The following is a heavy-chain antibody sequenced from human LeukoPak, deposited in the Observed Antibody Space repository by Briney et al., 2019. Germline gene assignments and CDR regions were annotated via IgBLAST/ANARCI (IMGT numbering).Heavy chain of an antibody. CDR1: GFTFSSYG. Sequence: GGSLRLSCAASGFTFSSYGIHWVRQAPGKGLEWVAVISYDGSNEYFADSVKGRFTISRDNSKNTLYLQMSSLRAEDTAVYYCEKDLQTGDDVSLYYYYYGMDVWGKGTTVTVSS. CDR3: EKDLQTGDDVSLYYYYYGMDV. CDR2: ISYDGSNE. V-gene: IGHV3-30*18. J-gene: IGHJ6*04. D-gene: IGHD7-27*01.